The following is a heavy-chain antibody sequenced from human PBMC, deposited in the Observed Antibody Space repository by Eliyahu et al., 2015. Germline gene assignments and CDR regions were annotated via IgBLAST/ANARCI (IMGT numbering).Heavy chain of an antibody. CDR3: ARDYYGSGSYEVWVDY. D-gene: IGHD3-10*01. Sequence: QVQLVQSGAEVKKPGASVKVSCKASGYTFTXYYMHWVRQAPGQGLEWMGIINPSGGSTSYAQKFQGRVTMTRDTSTSTVYMELSSLRSEDTAVYYCARDYYGSGSYEVWVDYWGQGTLVTVSS. V-gene: IGHV1-46*01. J-gene: IGHJ4*02. CDR1: GYTFTXYY. CDR2: INPSGGST.